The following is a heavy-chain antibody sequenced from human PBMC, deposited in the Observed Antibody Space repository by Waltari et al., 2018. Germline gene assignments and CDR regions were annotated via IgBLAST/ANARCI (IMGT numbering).Heavy chain of an antibody. CDR3: ASFNLGY. Sequence: QVQLVESGGGVVQPGRSLRLSCAASGFTFSSYAMHWVRQAPGKGLEWVAVISYYGSNKYYADSVKGRFTISRDNSKNTLYLQMNSLRAEDTAVYYCASFNLGYWGQGTLVTVSS. CDR2: ISYYGSNK. CDR1: GFTFSSYA. J-gene: IGHJ4*02. V-gene: IGHV3-30-3*01.